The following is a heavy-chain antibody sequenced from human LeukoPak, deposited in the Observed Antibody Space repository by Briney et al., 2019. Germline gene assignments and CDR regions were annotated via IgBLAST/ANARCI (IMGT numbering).Heavy chain of an antibody. CDR1: GFTFSSYA. CDR2: ITGSGGST. D-gene: IGHD3-10*01. CDR3: AKSGSLWFGELFASYYYYMDV. V-gene: IGHV3-23*01. Sequence: GGSLRLSCAASGFTFSSYAMSWVRQAPGKGLEWVSAITGSGGSTYYADSMKGRFTISRDNSKNTLYLQMNSLRAEDTAVYYCAKSGSLWFGELFASYYYYMDVWGKGTTVTVSS. J-gene: IGHJ6*03.